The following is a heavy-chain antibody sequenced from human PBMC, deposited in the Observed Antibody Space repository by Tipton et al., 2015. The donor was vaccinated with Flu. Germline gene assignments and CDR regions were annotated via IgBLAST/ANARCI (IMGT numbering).Heavy chain of an antibody. CDR3: VRQNCGGDCYPDY. V-gene: IGHV5-51*01. Sequence: QLVQSGAEVKKPGESLKISCKGSGSSFSSYWIAWVRQMPGRGLEWMGIIYLDDSDTRYSPSFQGQVTFSADKSFSTAYLQWSSLKASDTAIYFCVRQNCGGDCYPDYWGQGTLVTVSS. J-gene: IGHJ4*02. CDR2: IYLDDSDT. D-gene: IGHD2-21*02. CDR1: GSSFSSYW.